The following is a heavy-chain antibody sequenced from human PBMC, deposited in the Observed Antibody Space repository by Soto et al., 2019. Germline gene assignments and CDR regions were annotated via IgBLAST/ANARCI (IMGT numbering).Heavy chain of an antibody. J-gene: IGHJ3*01. V-gene: IGHV1-46*03. D-gene: IGHD6-13*01. CDR3: TRSIITTAGTDAFDL. CDR1: AYTFTSYY. CDR2: INPSRGGT. Sequence: QVQLVQSGAEVKKPGASVRVSCKASAYTFTSYYVHWVRQAPGQGPKWMGMINPSRGGTDYAQKFQGRVTMTRDTSTTTVYMELSSLRSEDTAIYYCTRSIITTAGTDAFDLWGQGTLVTVSS.